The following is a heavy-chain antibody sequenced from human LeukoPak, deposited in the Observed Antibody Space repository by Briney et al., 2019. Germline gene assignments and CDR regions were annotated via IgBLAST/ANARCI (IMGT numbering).Heavy chain of an antibody. Sequence: GGALRLSCPASGFTLSSNYMSWVGQAPGKGLEWVSVIYSSGSTYYADSVKGRFTISRDNSKNPLYLQMNSLRAEDTAVYYCARDGSSSWYYFDYWGQGTLVTVSS. V-gene: IGHV3-53*01. CDR2: IYSSGST. CDR3: ARDGSSSWYYFDY. D-gene: IGHD6-13*01. J-gene: IGHJ4*02. CDR1: GFTLSSNY.